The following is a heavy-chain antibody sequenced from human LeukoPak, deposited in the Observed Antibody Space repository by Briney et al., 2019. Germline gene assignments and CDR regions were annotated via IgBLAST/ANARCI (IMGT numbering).Heavy chain of an antibody. V-gene: IGHV4-39*01. CDR3: ARSRDGYNYFGGFDY. D-gene: IGHD5-24*01. J-gene: IGHJ4*02. CDR2: IYYSGST. Sequence: PSETLSLTCTVSGDSISSRSYYWGWIRQPPGKGLEWIGSIYYSGSTYYNPSLKSRVTISVDTSKNQFSLKLSSVTAADTAVYYCARSRDGYNYFGGFDYWGQGTLVTVSS. CDR1: GDSISSRSYY.